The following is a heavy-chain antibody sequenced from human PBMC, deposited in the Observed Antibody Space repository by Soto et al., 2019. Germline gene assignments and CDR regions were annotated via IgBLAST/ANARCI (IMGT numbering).Heavy chain of an antibody. D-gene: IGHD5-12*01. CDR3: AKDLGEYSGYDYDDAFDI. J-gene: IGHJ3*02. Sequence: GGSLRLSCAASGFTFSSYGMHWVRQAPGKGLEWVAVISYDGSNKYYADSVKGRFTISRDNSKNTLYLQMNSLRAEDTAVYYCAKDLGEYSGYDYDDAFDIWGQGTMVTVSS. CDR2: ISYDGSNK. V-gene: IGHV3-30*18. CDR1: GFTFSSYG.